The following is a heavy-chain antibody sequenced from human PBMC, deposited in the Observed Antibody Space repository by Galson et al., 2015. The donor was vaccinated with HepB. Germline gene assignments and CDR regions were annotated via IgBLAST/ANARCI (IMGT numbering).Heavy chain of an antibody. CDR3: ARYYYDSSGPRKRAFDI. D-gene: IGHD3-22*01. CDR1: GFSLTTSAMC. J-gene: IGHJ3*02. V-gene: IGHV2-70*11. CDR2: IDWDDDK. Sequence: PALVKPTPTLTLTCTFSGFSLTTSAMCVGWIRQPPGKALEWLARIDWDDDKHYSASLETRLTISKDTSKNQVVLTMTNMDPVDTATYYCARYYYDSSGPRKRAFDIWGQGTMVTVSS.